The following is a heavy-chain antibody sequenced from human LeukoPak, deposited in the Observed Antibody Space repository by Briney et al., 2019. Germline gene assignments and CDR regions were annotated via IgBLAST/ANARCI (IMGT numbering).Heavy chain of an antibody. J-gene: IGHJ4*02. Sequence: GESLRISCKHSEYSFPNYCIGWVRQLPGKGLQWMGIIYPDDSDTRYSPSFQGQVTISADKSISTAYLQWSSLKASDTAMYYCAIGRGGQQLGDYWGQGTLVTVSS. V-gene: IGHV5-51*01. CDR1: EYSFPNYC. CDR3: AIGRGGQQLGDY. D-gene: IGHD6-13*01. CDR2: IYPDDSDT.